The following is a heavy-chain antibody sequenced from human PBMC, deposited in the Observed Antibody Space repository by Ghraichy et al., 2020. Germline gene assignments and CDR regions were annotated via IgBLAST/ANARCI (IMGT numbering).Heavy chain of an antibody. V-gene: IGHV4-4*02. CDR2: IYHSGST. J-gene: IGHJ4*02. CDR3: ARLSIAAAAYDY. CDR1: GGSISSSNW. Sequence: SETLSLTCAVSGGSISSSNWWSWVRQPPGKGLEWIGEIYHSGSTNYNPSLKSRVTISVDKSKNQFSLKLSSVTAADTAVNYCARLSIAAAAYDYWGQGTLVTVSS. D-gene: IGHD6-13*01.